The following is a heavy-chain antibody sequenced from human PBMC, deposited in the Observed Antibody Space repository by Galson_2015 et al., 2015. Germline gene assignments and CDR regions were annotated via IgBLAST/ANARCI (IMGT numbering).Heavy chain of an antibody. Sequence: SVKVSCKASGYTFTSYAMHWVRQAPGQRLEWMGWINAGNGNTKYSQKFQGRVTITRDTSASTAYMELSSLRSEDTAVYYCAREGRYSGYDLRRDYYYGMDVWGQGTTVTVSS. CDR3: AREGRYSGYDLRRDYYYGMDV. V-gene: IGHV1-3*01. CDR2: INAGNGNT. J-gene: IGHJ6*02. D-gene: IGHD5-12*01. CDR1: GYTFTSYA.